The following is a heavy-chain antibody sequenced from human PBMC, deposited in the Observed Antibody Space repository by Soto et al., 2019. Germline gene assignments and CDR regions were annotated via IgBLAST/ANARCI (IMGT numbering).Heavy chain of an antibody. J-gene: IGHJ4*02. Sequence: ASVKVSCKASGYTFTRYAMHWVRQAPGQRLEWMGWINAGNGNTKYSQKFQGRVIITRDTSASTVYMELSSLRSEDTAVYYCARVYCSGGSCYGIDYWGQGTLVTVSS. CDR1: GYTFTRYA. D-gene: IGHD2-15*01. V-gene: IGHV1-3*01. CDR2: INAGNGNT. CDR3: ARVYCSGGSCYGIDY.